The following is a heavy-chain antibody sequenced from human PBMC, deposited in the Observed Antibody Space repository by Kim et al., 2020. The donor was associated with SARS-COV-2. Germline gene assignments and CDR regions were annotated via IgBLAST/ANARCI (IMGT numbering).Heavy chain of an antibody. CDR3: ARQEEYYYDSSGYYLDY. CDR1: GYSFTSYW. Sequence: GESLKISCKGSGYSFTSYWIGWVRQMPGKGLEWMGIIYPGDSDTRYSPSFQGQVTISADKSISTAYLQWSSLKASDTAMYYCARQEEYYYDSSGYYLDYWGQGTLVTVSS. D-gene: IGHD3-22*01. J-gene: IGHJ4*02. CDR2: IYPGDSDT. V-gene: IGHV5-51*01.